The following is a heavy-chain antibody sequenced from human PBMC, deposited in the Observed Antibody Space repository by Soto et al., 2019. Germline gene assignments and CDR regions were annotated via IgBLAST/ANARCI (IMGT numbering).Heavy chain of an antibody. Sequence: PSDTLSLTCAVYGGSISGYYWSWIRQPPGKGLEWIGEINHSGSTNYNPSLKRRVTISADTSKNQFSLRLSSVTAADTAVYYCARTVLGPDLLADSFVDYYYYMDVWGQGTTVTVSS. D-gene: IGHD3-9*01. J-gene: IGHJ6*03. CDR2: INHSGST. CDR1: GGSISGYY. CDR3: ARTVLGPDLLADSFVDYYYYMDV. V-gene: IGHV4-34*01.